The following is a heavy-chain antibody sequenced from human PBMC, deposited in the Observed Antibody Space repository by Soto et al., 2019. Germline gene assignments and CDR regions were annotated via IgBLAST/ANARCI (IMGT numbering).Heavy chain of an antibody. CDR3: ARALIQLWPHYYYGMDV. CDR1: GGSISSGDHY. D-gene: IGHD5-18*01. V-gene: IGHV4-30-4*01. J-gene: IGHJ6*02. CDR2: IYYSGTT. Sequence: PSETLSFTCTVSGGSISSGDHYWSWIRQPPGKGLEWIGYIYYSGTTYYNPSLKSRVTISVDTSENQFSLKVNSVTAADTAVYYCARALIQLWPHYYYGMDVWGQGTTVTVSS.